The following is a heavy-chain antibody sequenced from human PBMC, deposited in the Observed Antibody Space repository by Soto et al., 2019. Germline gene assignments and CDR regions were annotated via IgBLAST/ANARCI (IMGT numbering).Heavy chain of an antibody. CDR3: AKDWTPRRGPQYFFDF. J-gene: IGHJ4*01. V-gene: IGHV3-30*18. CDR1: GFTFSAYG. Sequence: PGGSLRLSCAASGFTFSAYGMHWVRQAPGKGLEWLAVISYEGSRKFYADSVKGRFTISRDDSENSVYLQMNSLSPEDTSIYYCAKDWTPRRGPQYFFDFWGQGTLVTVSS. CDR2: ISYEGSRK. D-gene: IGHD3-10*01.